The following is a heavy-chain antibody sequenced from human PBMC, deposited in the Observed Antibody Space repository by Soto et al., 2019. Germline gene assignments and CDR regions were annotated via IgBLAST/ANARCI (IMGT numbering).Heavy chain of an antibody. Sequence: PSETLSLTCTVSGDSISSYSISVYYWSWIRQPPGKGLEWLGYISYSGSTDYNPSLKSRVTISVDTSKSQFSLKLSSVAAADTAVFYCARHMDTYGNEAFAYWGQGTLVTVSS. CDR2: ISYSGST. V-gene: IGHV4-59*08. J-gene: IGHJ4*02. CDR1: GDSISSYSISVYY. D-gene: IGHD5-18*01. CDR3: ARHMDTYGNEAFAY.